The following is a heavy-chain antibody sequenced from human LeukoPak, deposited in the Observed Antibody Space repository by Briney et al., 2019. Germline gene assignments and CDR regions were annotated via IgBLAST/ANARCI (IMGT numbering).Heavy chain of an antibody. D-gene: IGHD3-16*02. Sequence: GRSLRLSCAASGFTFSSYGMHWVRQAPGKGLEWVEVISYDGSNKYYADSVKGRFTISRDNSKNTLYLQMNSLRAEDTAVYYCAKTFGGVIVQYYFDYWGQGTLVTVSS. V-gene: IGHV3-30*18. CDR3: AKTFGGVIVQYYFDY. CDR2: ISYDGSNK. J-gene: IGHJ4*02. CDR1: GFTFSSYG.